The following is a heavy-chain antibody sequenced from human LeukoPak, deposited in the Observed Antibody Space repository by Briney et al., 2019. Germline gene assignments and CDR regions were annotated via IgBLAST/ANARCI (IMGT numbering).Heavy chain of an antibody. D-gene: IGHD2-15*01. V-gene: IGHV1-2*02. CDR1: GYTFTVYY. Sequence: ASVKVSCKPSGYTFTVYYIHWVRQAPRQGLEWMGWINPTSGATNYAQKFQGRVTMTRDTSLSTAYMELNSLRSDDTAVYYCARGVVAATFYYYMDVWGKGTTVTVSS. J-gene: IGHJ6*03. CDR3: ARGVVAATFYYYMDV. CDR2: INPTSGAT.